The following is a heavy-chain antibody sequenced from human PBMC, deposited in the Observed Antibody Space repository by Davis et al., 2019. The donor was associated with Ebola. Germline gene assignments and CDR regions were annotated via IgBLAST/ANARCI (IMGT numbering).Heavy chain of an antibody. CDR1: GYSFTDDG. Sequence: AASVKVSCKASGYSFTDDGISWVRQAPGQGLEWMGWISTYNGNTNYAQKVQGRITMTTDTSTSTAYMELRSLRSDDTAVYYCARGRDYDFWSGLDYWGQGTLVTVSS. D-gene: IGHD3-3*01. CDR2: ISTYNGNT. J-gene: IGHJ4*02. V-gene: IGHV1-18*01. CDR3: ARGRDYDFWSGLDY.